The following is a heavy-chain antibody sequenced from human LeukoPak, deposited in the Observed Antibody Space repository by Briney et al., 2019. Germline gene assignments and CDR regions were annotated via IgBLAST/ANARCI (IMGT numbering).Heavy chain of an antibody. CDR1: GDSVSRSDSY. J-gene: IGHJ1*01. CDR3: ARRRYYDGSGYLE. CDR2: IYYSGRT. D-gene: IGHD3-22*01. Sequence: PSETLSLTCSVSGDSVSRSDSYWDWIRQSPGKGLEWIGTIYYSGRTYYSPSLKSRVTMSADPSNNQFSLNLRSVTAADTAVYYCARRRYYDGSGYLEWGQGTLLSVSS. V-gene: IGHV4-39*01.